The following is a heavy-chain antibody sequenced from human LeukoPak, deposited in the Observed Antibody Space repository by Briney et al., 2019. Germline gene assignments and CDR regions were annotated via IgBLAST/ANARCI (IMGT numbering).Heavy chain of an antibody. Sequence: GASGKGSCKASGYTFTGYYMHWVRQAPGQGLEWMGRINPNSGGTNYAQKFKGRVTMTRDTSSSTAYMELSRLRSDDTAVYYCASERYCSSTSCYWGNYWGQGTLVTVSS. V-gene: IGHV1-2*06. D-gene: IGHD2-2*01. CDR2: INPNSGGT. CDR1: GYTFTGYY. J-gene: IGHJ4*02. CDR3: ASERYCSSTSCYWGNY.